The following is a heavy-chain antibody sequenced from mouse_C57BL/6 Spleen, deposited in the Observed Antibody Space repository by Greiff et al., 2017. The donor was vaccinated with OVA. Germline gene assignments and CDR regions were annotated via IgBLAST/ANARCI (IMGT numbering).Heavy chain of an antibody. D-gene: IGHD2-4*01. Sequence: QVHVKQSGAELVKPGASVKLSCKASGYTFTEYTIHWVKQRSGQGLEWIGWFYPGSGSIKYNEKFKDKATLTADKSSSTVYMELSRLTSEDSAVYFCARHEDDDYPTYAMDYWGQGTSVTVSS. CDR2: FYPGSGSI. J-gene: IGHJ4*01. V-gene: IGHV1-62-2*01. CDR3: ARHEDDDYPTYAMDY. CDR1: GYTFTEYT.